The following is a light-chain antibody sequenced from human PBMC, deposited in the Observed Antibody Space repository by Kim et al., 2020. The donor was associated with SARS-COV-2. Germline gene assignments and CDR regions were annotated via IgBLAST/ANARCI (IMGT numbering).Light chain of an antibody. CDR3: QQRSKWPLT. CDR1: QSVSSY. Sequence: EIVLTQSPATLSLSPGERVTLSCRASQSVSSYLAWYQQKPGQAPRLVIYEASNRVTGIPARFSGSGTGTDFTLTISSLEAEDFAVYYCQQRSKWPLTFGGGTKVDIK. V-gene: IGKV3-11*01. CDR2: EAS. J-gene: IGKJ4*01.